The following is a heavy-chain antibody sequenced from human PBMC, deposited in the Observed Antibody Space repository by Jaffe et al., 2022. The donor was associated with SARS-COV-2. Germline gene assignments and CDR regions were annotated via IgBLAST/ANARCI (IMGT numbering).Heavy chain of an antibody. CDR3: ARNLWGGYSYGHGYYFDY. CDR1: GFTFSSYG. D-gene: IGHD5-18*01. CDR2: IWYDGSNK. J-gene: IGHJ4*02. Sequence: QVQLVESGGGVVQPGRSLRLSCAASGFTFSSYGMHWVRQAPGKGLEWVAVIWYDGSNKYYADSVKGRFTISRDNSKNTLYLQMNSLRAEDTAVYYCARNLWGGYSYGHGYYFDYWGQGTLVTVSS. V-gene: IGHV3-33*01.